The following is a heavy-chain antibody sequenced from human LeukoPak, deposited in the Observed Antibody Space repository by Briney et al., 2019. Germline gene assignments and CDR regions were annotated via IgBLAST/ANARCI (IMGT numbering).Heavy chain of an antibody. D-gene: IGHD5-12*01. CDR3: ARTHSAYDFAFDI. Sequence: GGSLRLSCVASGFTFSNYSMNWVRQAPGKGLQWISSISRTSSYIYYRDSMKGRFTISRDNAKNSLYLQMNSLRAEDTAVYCCARTHSAYDFAFDIWGQGTMVTVSS. CDR2: ISRTSSYI. CDR1: GFTFSNYS. V-gene: IGHV3-21*01. J-gene: IGHJ3*02.